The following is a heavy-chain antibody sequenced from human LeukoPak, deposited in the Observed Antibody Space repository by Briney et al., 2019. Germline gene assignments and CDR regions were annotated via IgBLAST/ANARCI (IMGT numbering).Heavy chain of an antibody. J-gene: IGHJ4*02. V-gene: IGHV3-7*01. Sequence: GGSLRLSCAASRFPLSKYWMNWVRHAPGKGVGGVAHINEDGSEKFYVDSVKGRFIISRDNANNPIYLQFNSLRAEDTAVYYCAGERASGYCSGGGCYGYFDYWGQGTLVIVSS. CDR1: RFPLSKYW. D-gene: IGHD2-15*01. CDR2: INEDGSEK. CDR3: AGERASGYCSGGGCYGYFDY.